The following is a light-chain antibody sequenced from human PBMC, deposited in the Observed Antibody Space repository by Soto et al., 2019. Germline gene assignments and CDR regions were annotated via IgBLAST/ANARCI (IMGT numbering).Light chain of an antibody. CDR3: QQLNIDRYPTP. CDR2: AAS. CDR1: QGISSF. V-gene: IGKV1-9*01. Sequence: IQLTQSPSSLSASIGDRVTITCRASQGISSFLAWYQQKPGKAPKLLIYAASTLQSGIPSRFSGSGSGIDFTLTLSSLQPHEWATYDCQQLNIDRYPTPLGPG. J-gene: IGKJ3*01.